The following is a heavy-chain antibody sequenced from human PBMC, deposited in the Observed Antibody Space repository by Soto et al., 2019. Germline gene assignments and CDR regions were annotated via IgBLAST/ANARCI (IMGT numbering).Heavy chain of an antibody. D-gene: IGHD3-10*01. Sequence: GGSLRLSCAASGFTFSSYGMHWVRQAPGKGLEWVAVISYDGSNKYYADSVKGRFTISRDNSKNTLYLQMNSLRAEDTAVYYCAKDGSPRFGALAGYWGQGTLVTVSS. CDR2: ISYDGSNK. V-gene: IGHV3-30*18. J-gene: IGHJ4*02. CDR3: AKDGSPRFGALAGY. CDR1: GFTFSSYG.